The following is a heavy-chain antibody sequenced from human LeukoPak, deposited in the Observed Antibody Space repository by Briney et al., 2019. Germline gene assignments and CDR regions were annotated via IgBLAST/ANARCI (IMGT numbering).Heavy chain of an antibody. CDR1: GFTVSSNY. J-gene: IGHJ4*02. Sequence: GGSLRLSCAASGFTVSSNYMSWVRQAPGKGLEWVSVIYSGGSTCYADSVKGRFTISRDNSKNTLYLQMNSLRAEDTAVYYCARELRYTGYYFDYWGQGTLVTVST. CDR2: IYSGGST. D-gene: IGHD3-16*02. V-gene: IGHV3-66*01. CDR3: ARELRYTGYYFDY.